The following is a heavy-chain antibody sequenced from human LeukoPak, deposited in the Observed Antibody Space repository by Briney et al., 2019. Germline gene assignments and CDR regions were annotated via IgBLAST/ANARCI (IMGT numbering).Heavy chain of an antibody. J-gene: IGHJ5*02. D-gene: IGHD2-15*01. Sequence: SETLSLTCTVSGGSISSHYWSWIRQPAGKGLEWIGRIYRTGSTSYNPSLKRRVTISVDTSKNQFSLKLSSVTAADTAVYYCTREGLEDCSGASCYFLFDPWGQGTLVTVSS. CDR2: IYRTGST. V-gene: IGHV4-4*07. CDR1: GGSISSHY. CDR3: TREGLEDCSGASCYFLFDP.